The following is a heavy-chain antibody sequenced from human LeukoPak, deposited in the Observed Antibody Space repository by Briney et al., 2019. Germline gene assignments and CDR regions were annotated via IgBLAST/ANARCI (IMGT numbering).Heavy chain of an antibody. CDR1: GYTFTSYD. CDR2: MNPNSGNT. J-gene: IGHJ4*02. CDR3: ARGIGSTTVTTLEYYFDY. Sequence: ASVKVSCKASGYTFTSYDINWVRQATGQGLEWMGGMNPNSGNTGYAQKFQGRVTMTRNTSISTAYMELSSLRSEDTAVYDCARGIGSTTVTTLEYYFDYWGQGTLVTVSS. D-gene: IGHD4-17*01. V-gene: IGHV1-8*01.